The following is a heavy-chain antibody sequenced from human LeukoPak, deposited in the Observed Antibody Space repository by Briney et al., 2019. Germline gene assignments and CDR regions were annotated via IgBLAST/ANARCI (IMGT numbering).Heavy chain of an antibody. D-gene: IGHD2-15*01. CDR2: IRYDGSNK. CDR1: GFTFSGYG. CDR3: AKSYIVVVVAPDAFDI. V-gene: IGHV3-30*02. Sequence: PGGSLRLSCAASGFTFSGYGMHWVRQAPGKGLEWVAFIRYDGSNKYYADSVKGRFTISRDNSKNTLYLQMSSLRAEDTAVYYCAKSYIVVVVAPDAFDIWGQGTMVTVSS. J-gene: IGHJ3*02.